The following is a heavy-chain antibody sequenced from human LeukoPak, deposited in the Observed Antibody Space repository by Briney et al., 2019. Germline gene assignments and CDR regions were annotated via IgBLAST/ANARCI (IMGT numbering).Heavy chain of an antibody. V-gene: IGHV4-38-2*02. Sequence: SETLSLTCTVSGYSISSGYYWGWIRQPPGKGLEWIGSIYHSGSTYYNPSLKSRVTISVDTSKNQFSLKLSSVTAADTAVYYCARHIDYSNQVFDYWGQGTLVTVSS. D-gene: IGHD4-11*01. CDR3: ARHIDYSNQVFDY. CDR1: GYSISSGYY. CDR2: IYHSGST. J-gene: IGHJ4*02.